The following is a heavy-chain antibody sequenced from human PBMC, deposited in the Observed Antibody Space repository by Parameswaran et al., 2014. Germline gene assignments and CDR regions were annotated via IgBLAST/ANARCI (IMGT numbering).Heavy chain of an antibody. CDR3: ARAEISGSYFHRAFDI. V-gene: IGHV1-18*01. D-gene: IGHD1-26*01. CDR2: ISAYNGNT. J-gene: IGHJ3*02. Sequence: WVRQAPGQGLEWMGWISAYNGNTNYAQKLQGRVTMTTDTSTSTAYMELRSLRSDDTAVYYCARAEISGSYFHRAFDIWGQGTMVTVSS.